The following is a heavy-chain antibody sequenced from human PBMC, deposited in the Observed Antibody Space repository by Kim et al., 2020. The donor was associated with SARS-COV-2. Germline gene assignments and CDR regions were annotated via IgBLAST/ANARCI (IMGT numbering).Heavy chain of an antibody. CDR3: VTDRDGYNYSGDDY. V-gene: IGHV3-48*02. CDR1: GFTFSSYS. D-gene: IGHD5-12*01. Sequence: GGSLRLSCAASGFTFSSYSMNWVRQAPGKGLEWVSYISSSSTIYYADSVKGRFTISRDNAKNSLYLQMNSLRDEDTAVYYCVTDRDGYNYSGDDYWGQGT. CDR2: ISSSSTI. J-gene: IGHJ4*02.